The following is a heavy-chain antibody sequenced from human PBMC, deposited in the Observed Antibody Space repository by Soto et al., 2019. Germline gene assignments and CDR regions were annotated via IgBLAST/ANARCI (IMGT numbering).Heavy chain of an antibody. CDR3: ATSITSFGLVRYYFDY. Sequence: EVQLLESGGGLVQPGGSLRLSCAASGFTFSSYAMSWVRQAPGKGLEWVSAISGSGGSTYYADSVKGRFTISRDNSENGLYLQMNSLRAEDTAVYYCATSITSFGLVRYYFDYWCQGTLVSVSS. V-gene: IGHV3-23*01. J-gene: IGHJ4*02. CDR1: GFTFSSYA. CDR2: ISGSGGST. D-gene: IGHD3-3*01.